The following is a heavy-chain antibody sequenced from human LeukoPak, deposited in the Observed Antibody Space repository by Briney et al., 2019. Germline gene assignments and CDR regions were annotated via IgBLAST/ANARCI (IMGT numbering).Heavy chain of an antibody. CDR1: GFTFSSSA. J-gene: IGHJ4*02. D-gene: IGHD1-14*01. Sequence: GGSLRLSCAASGFTFSSSAMNWVRQVPGKGLEWVSSINNVVSHIYYADSVRGRFTISRDNAGNSLYLQMNSLRAEDTAVYYCAREISVPPQDWGQGTLVTVSS. CDR3: AREISVPPQD. CDR2: INNVVSHI. V-gene: IGHV3-21*01.